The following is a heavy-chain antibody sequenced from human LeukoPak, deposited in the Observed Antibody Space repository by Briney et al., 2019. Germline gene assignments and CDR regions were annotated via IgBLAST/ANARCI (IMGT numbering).Heavy chain of an antibody. V-gene: IGHV4-4*07. Sequence: SETLSLTCTVSGGSISNYYWSCIRQPAGKGLEWIGHIYTSGSTNYNPSLKSRVTMSVDTSKNQFSLNLSSVTAADTAVYYCARGGVDWTFDYWGQGTLVTVSS. CDR1: GGSISNYY. D-gene: IGHD3-9*01. CDR2: IYTSGST. CDR3: ARGGVDWTFDY. J-gene: IGHJ4*02.